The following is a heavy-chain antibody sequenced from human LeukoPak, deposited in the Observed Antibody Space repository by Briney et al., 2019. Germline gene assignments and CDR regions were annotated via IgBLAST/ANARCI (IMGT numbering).Heavy chain of an antibody. CDR3: ARDFLSGLDTAMVSY. J-gene: IGHJ4*02. CDR2: IIPIFGTA. V-gene: IGHV1-69*13. Sequence: GASVKVSCKASGGTFSSYAISWVRQAPGQGLEWMGGIIPIFGTANYAQKFQGRVTITADESTSTAYMELSSLRSEDTAVYYCARDFLSGLDTAMVSYWGQGTLVTVSS. CDR1: GGTFSSYA. D-gene: IGHD5-18*01.